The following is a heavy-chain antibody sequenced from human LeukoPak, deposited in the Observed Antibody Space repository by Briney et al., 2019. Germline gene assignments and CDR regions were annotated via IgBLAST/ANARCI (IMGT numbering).Heavy chain of an antibody. J-gene: IGHJ4*02. V-gene: IGHV3-30*03. Sequence: PGRSLRLSCAASGFTFSSYGMHWVRQAPGKGLEWVAVISYDGSNKYYADSVKGRFTISRDNSKNTLYLQMNSLRSEDTAVYYCAREYTHYDSSGYNHIDDYWGQGTLVTVSS. CDR2: ISYDGSNK. D-gene: IGHD3-22*01. CDR1: GFTFSSYG. CDR3: AREYTHYDSSGYNHIDDY.